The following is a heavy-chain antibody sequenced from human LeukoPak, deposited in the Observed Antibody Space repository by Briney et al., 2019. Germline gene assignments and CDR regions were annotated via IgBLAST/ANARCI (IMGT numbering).Heavy chain of an antibody. V-gene: IGHV3-13*01. D-gene: IGHD6-13*01. CDR3: ARITGGYSSSWYDY. CDR1: GFTFSSYD. Sequence: PGGSLRLSCAASGFTFSSYDMHWVRQATGKGLEWVSAIGTAGDTYYPGSVKGRSTISRENAKNSLYLQMNSLRAGGTAVYYCARITGGYSSSWYDYWGQGTLVTVSS. CDR2: IGTAGDT. J-gene: IGHJ4*02.